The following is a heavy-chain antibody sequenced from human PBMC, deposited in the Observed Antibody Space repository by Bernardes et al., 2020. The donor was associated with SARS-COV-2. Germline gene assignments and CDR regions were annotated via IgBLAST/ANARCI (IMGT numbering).Heavy chain of an antibody. V-gene: IGHV1-8*01. CDR1: GYTFTSYD. CDR2: MNPNSGNT. CDR3: ARGGRRWFGELSYNWFDP. Sequence: ASVKVSCMASGYTFTSYDINWVRQATGQGLEWMGWMNPNSGNTGYAQKFQGRVTMTRNTSISTAYMELSSLRSEDTAVYYCARGGRRWFGELSYNWFDPWGQGTLVTVSS. J-gene: IGHJ5*02. D-gene: IGHD3-10*01.